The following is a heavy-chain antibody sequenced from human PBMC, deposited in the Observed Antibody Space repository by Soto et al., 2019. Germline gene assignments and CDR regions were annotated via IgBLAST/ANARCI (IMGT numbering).Heavy chain of an antibody. CDR2: IMQDGSEK. V-gene: IGHV3-7*01. J-gene: IGHJ4*02. CDR1: GFTFSSYW. CDR3: ARGHSAPDY. Sequence: EVQLVESGGALVQPGGCLRLSCTASGFTFSSYWMSWVRQAPGKGLEWVANIMQDGSEKQYVDSVKGRFTISRDNAKNSQYLQMNGLRAEDMAVYYCARGHSAPDYWGQGTLVTVSS.